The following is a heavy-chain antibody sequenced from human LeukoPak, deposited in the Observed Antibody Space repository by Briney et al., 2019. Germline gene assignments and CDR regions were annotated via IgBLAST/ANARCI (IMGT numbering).Heavy chain of an antibody. Sequence: GGSLRLSCAASGFTVSSNYMSWARQAPGKGLEWVSAISGSGGSTYYADSVKGRFTISRDNSKNTLYLQMNSLRAEDTAVYYWAKDPEGDYFGSGTSLAYWGKEPWSPSPQ. J-gene: IGHJ4*01. CDR3: AKDPEGDYFGSGTSLAY. D-gene: IGHD3-10*01. CDR2: ISGSGGST. V-gene: IGHV3-23*01. CDR1: GFTVSSNY.